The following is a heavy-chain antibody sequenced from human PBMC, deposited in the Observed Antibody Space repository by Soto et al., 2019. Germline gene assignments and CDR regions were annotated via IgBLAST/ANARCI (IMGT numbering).Heavy chain of an antibody. Sequence: GGSLRLSCAASGFTFSSYGMHWVRQAPGKGLEWVAVISYDGSNKYYADSVKGRFTISRDNSKNTLYLQMNSLRAEDTAVYYCAKDQDDYVWGSYRYNRGEYGMDVWGQGTTVTVSS. CDR3: AKDQDDYVWGSYRYNRGEYGMDV. V-gene: IGHV3-30*18. J-gene: IGHJ6*02. CDR2: ISYDGSNK. CDR1: GFTFSSYG. D-gene: IGHD3-16*02.